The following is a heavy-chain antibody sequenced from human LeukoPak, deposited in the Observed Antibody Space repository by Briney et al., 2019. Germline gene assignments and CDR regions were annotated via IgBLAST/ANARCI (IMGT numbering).Heavy chain of an antibody. J-gene: IGHJ5*02. CDR1: GGSISSYY. CDR2: VSYTGTT. Sequence: SETLSLTCTVSGGSISSYYWDWIRQPPGKGLEWIGYVSYTGTTNYNPSLNSRVPISVDSSKNQFSLELTSVTAADTAVYYCARHLMGSSWYGFAPWGQGPLVTASS. V-gene: IGHV4-59*08. D-gene: IGHD6-13*01. CDR3: ARHLMGSSWYGFAP.